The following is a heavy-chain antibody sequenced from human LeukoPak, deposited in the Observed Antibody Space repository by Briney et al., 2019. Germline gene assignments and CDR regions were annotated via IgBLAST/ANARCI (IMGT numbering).Heavy chain of an antibody. J-gene: IGHJ4*02. V-gene: IGHV3-15*01. CDR1: GFTINSFW. CDR3: TVPTTCSKRY. CDR2: IKSKTDGGTT. D-gene: IGHD1-14*01. Sequence: GGSLRLSCVVSGFTINSFWMNWVRQAPGKGLEWVGRIKSKTDGGTTDYAAPVKGRFTISRDDSKNTLYLQMNSLKTEDTAVYYCTVPTTCSKRYWGQGTLVTVSS.